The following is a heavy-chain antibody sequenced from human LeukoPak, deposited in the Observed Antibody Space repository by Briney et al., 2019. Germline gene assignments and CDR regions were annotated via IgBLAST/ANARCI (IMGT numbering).Heavy chain of an antibody. CDR2: IIPIFGTA. CDR3: ARDFGFWSGYYFDY. V-gene: IGHV1-69*13. Sequence: ASVKVSCKASGGTFSSYAISWVRQAPGQGLEWMGGIIPIFGTANYAQKFQGRVTITADESTSIAYMELSSLRSEDTAVYYCARDFGFWSGYYFDYWGQGTLVTVSP. CDR1: GGTFSSYA. D-gene: IGHD3-3*01. J-gene: IGHJ4*02.